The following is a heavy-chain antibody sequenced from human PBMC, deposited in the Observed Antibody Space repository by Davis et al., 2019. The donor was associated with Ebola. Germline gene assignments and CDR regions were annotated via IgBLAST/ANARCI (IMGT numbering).Heavy chain of an antibody. J-gene: IGHJ4*02. CDR3: AREYYDSSGSDY. Sequence: SVKVSCKASGGTFSSYGISWVRQAPGQGLEWMGRIIPILGIAKSAQKFQGRVTITADKSTSTAYMELSSLRSEDTAVYYCAREYYDSSGSDYWGQGTLVTVSS. CDR1: GGTFSSYG. V-gene: IGHV1-69*04. CDR2: IIPILGIA. D-gene: IGHD3-22*01.